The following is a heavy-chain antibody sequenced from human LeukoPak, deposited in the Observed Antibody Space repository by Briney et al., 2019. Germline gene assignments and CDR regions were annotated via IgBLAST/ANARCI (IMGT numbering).Heavy chain of an antibody. CDR2: IYPGDSNT. CDR1: GYIFINYW. Sequence: GEALKITCKGSGYIFINYWIGWVRPVPGKGLEWMGLIYPGDSNTVYRPSFQGQVTMSVDKSISTAYLQWSSLKASDTAMYYCAVRMAYDSIGDVNWWGQGTQVTVSS. CDR3: AVRMAYDSIGDVNW. J-gene: IGHJ1*01. V-gene: IGHV5-51*01. D-gene: IGHD3-22*01.